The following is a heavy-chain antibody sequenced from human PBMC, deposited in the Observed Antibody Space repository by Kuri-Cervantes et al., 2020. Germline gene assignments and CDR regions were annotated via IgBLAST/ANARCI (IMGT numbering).Heavy chain of an antibody. D-gene: IGHD2-2*01. CDR3: ARSGHRWGPAAIPEFDY. CDR1: GGSISSSSYY. V-gene: IGHV4-39*07. CDR2: IYYSGST. Sequence: SETLSLTCTVSGGSISSSSYYWGWIRQPPGKGLEWIGSIYYSGSTYYNPSLKSRVTISVDTSKNQFSLRLSSVTAAATAVYYCARSGHRWGPAAIPEFDYWGQGTLVTVSS. J-gene: IGHJ4*02.